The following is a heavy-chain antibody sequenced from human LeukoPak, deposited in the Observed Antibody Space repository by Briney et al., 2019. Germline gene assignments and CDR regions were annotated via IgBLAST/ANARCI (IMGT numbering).Heavy chain of an antibody. J-gene: IGHJ3*02. CDR1: GYTFTSYD. D-gene: IGHD2-15*01. Sequence: ASVKVSCKAYGYTFTSYDINWVRQATGQGLEWMGWMNPNSGNTGYAQKFQGRVTMTRNTSISTAYMELSSLRSEDTAVYYCAVGVAAYYDAFDIWGQGTMVTVSS. CDR2: MNPNSGNT. V-gene: IGHV1-8*01. CDR3: AVGVAAYYDAFDI.